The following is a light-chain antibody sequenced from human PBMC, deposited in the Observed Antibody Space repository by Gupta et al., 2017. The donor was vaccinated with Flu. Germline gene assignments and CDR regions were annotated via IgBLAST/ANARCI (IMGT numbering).Light chain of an antibody. J-gene: IGLJ1*01. CDR1: TIGAGYD. V-gene: IGLV1-40*01. Sequence: TIGAGYDVYWYQQFPGRAPKLLIYGHNNRPSWVPDRFSASKSGSSASLYIAGLRTYDEADYYCQSFDTTLNGSVFGTGTTVTVL. CDR2: GHN. CDR3: QSFDTTLNGSV.